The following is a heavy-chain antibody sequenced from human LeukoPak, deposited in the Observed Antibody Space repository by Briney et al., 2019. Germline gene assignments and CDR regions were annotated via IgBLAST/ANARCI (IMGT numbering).Heavy chain of an antibody. CDR1: GYTFTSYG. V-gene: IGHV1-18*01. CDR3: ARDSGIAAAKGDAFDI. CDR2: ISAYNGNT. D-gene: IGHD6-13*01. Sequence: ASVKVSCKASGYTFTSYGISWVRQAPGQGLEWMGWISAYNGNTNYAQKLQGRVTMTTDTSTSTAYMELSSLRSEDTAVYYCARDSGIAAAKGDAFDIWGQGTMVTVSS. J-gene: IGHJ3*02.